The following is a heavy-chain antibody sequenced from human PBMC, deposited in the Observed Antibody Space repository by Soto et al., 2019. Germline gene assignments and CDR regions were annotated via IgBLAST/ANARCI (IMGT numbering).Heavy chain of an antibody. V-gene: IGHV4-30-4*01. CDR3: ARGPSGDKVDN. CDR2: IYNSVNT. J-gene: IGHJ4*02. Sequence: QVQLQESGPGLVKPSQTLSQTCTVAGGCISSDYYCWSWIRQSPEKGLEWIGHIYNSVNTYSNPSLSSRVTISVDTSKNHFSLKLTSVTAADTAVYYCARGPSGDKVDNWGQGTLVTVSS. D-gene: IGHD7-27*01. CDR1: GGCISSDYYC.